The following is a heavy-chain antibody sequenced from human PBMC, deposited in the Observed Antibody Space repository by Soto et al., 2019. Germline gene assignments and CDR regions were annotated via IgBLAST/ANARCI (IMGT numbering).Heavy chain of an antibody. CDR3: VSLWSVSGSRGY. D-gene: IGHD1-1*01. CDR1: GLTFSDHY. Sequence: PGGSLRLSCAVSGLTFSDHYMSWVRQAPGKGLDWVGRIRDRVHSYSTEYAASVKGRFTVSRDDSRNSLYLQMNSLKMEDTAVFYCVSLWSVSGSRGYWGRGTLVTVSS. CDR2: IRDRVHSYST. V-gene: IGHV3-72*01. J-gene: IGHJ4*02.